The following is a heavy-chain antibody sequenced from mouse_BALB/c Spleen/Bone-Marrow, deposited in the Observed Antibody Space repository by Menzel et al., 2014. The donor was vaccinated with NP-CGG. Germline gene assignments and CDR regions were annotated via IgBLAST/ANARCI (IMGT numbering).Heavy chain of an antibody. V-gene: IGHV1S56*01. CDR1: GYTFTSSG. CDR2: IYPGDGST. D-gene: IGHD2-4*01. J-gene: IGHJ3*01. Sequence: VQLQQSGPELVKPGALVKMSCKASGYTFTSSGIHWVKQRPGQGLEWIGGIYPGDGSTKYNEKFKGKATLTADKSSSTDYMQLNSFTSQTYAIYVYAGAQSSRRIRRFAYWGQGTLVTVSS. CDR3: AGAQSSRRIRRFAY.